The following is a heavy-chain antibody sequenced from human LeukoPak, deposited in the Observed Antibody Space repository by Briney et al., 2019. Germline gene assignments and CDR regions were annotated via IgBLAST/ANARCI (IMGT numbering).Heavy chain of an antibody. J-gene: IGHJ4*02. CDR2: ISASGSST. V-gene: IGHV3-23*01. Sequence: PGGSLRLSCAASGFTFSSYAMSWVRQAPGRGLEWVSTISASGSSTYYADSVEGRFTISRDNSKNTVYLQMNSLRAADTAVYYCATGYFTLGGVIIHLDFWGQGTLVAVSS. CDR1: GFTFSSYA. D-gene: IGHD3-16*02. CDR3: ATGYFTLGGVIIHLDF.